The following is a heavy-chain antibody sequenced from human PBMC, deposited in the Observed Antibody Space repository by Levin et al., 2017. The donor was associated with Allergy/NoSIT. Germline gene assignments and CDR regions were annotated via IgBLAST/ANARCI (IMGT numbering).Heavy chain of an antibody. J-gene: IGHJ5*02. CDR3: ARGAVVVAATRRKGRVYNWFDP. CDR2: INHSGST. CDR1: GGSFSGYY. V-gene: IGHV4-34*01. D-gene: IGHD2-15*01. Sequence: SETLSLTCAVYGGSFSGYYWSWIRQPPGKGLEWIGEINHSGSTNYNPSLKSRVTISVDTSKNQFSLKLSSVTAADTAVYYCARGAVVVAATRRKGRVYNWFDPWGQGTLVTVSS.